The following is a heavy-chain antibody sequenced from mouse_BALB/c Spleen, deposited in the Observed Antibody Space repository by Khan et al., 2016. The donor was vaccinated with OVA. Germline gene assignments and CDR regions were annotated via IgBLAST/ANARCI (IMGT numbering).Heavy chain of an antibody. CDR2: IWGGGNT. CDR1: GFSLTDYD. Sequence: QVQLKQSGPGLVAPSQSLSITCTVSGFSLTDYDVSWIRQPPGKGLEWLGVIWGGGNTYYNSALKSRLSISTDNSRSQVFLKMNSLQTNDTAMDYCAKGVWSYYFALDYWGQGTSGTGSS. CDR3: AKGVWSYYFALDY. V-gene: IGHV2-6-5*01. J-gene: IGHJ4*01. D-gene: IGHD2-10*02.